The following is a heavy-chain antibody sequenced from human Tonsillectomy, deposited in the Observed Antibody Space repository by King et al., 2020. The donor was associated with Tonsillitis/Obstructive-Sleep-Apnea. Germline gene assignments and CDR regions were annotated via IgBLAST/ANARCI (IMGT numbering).Heavy chain of an antibody. D-gene: IGHD6-19*01. Sequence: VQLVESGGGLVQRGGSLRLSCAASGFTISNYWMSWVRQAPGKGLEWVANIKQDGSEKYFVDSVKGRFTISRDNAKNSLYLQMNSLRAEDTAVYYCARSRLAVTHTGVSFRYWGQGTLVTVSS. J-gene: IGHJ4*02. CDR1: GFTISNYW. V-gene: IGHV3-7*04. CDR3: ARSRLAVTHTGVSFRY. CDR2: IKQDGSEK.